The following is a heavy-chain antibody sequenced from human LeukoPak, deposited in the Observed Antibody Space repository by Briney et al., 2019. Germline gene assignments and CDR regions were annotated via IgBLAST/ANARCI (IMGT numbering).Heavy chain of an antibody. Sequence: GGSLRLSCAASGFTVSSNYMSWVRQAPGKGLEWVAVIYYDGSNRYYADSVKGRFTISRDNSKNTLYLQMNSLRAEDTAVYYCARGSSRAASKRFGMDVWGQGTTVTVSS. CDR3: ARGSSRAASKRFGMDV. CDR1: GFTVSSNY. J-gene: IGHJ6*02. D-gene: IGHD6-6*01. V-gene: IGHV3-33*08. CDR2: IYYDGSNR.